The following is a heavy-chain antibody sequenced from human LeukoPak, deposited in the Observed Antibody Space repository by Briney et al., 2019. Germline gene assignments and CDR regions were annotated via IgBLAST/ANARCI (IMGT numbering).Heavy chain of an antibody. J-gene: IGHJ4*02. CDR1: GLTVSDNY. V-gene: IGHV3-53*01. Sequence: GGSLRLSCAASGLTVSDNYMSWVRQAPGKGLEWVSVIYSGGSTYYAASVKGRFSISRHNSKNTLYLQMNNLRVEDTAVYYCAKRPASSKGYFEYWGQGTLVTVSS. CDR3: AKRPASSKGYFEY. D-gene: IGHD2-2*01. CDR2: IYSGGST.